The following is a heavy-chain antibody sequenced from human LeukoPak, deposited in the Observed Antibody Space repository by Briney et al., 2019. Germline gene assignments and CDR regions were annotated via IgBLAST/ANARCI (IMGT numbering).Heavy chain of an antibody. CDR1: GGSFSGYY. Sequence: SETLSLTCAVYGGSFSGYYWSWIRQPPGKGLEWIGEINHSGSTKYNPSLKSRVTISVDTSKNQFSLKLSSVTAADTAVYYCARALEGYGSGSYYNPPPFDYWGQGTLVTVSS. D-gene: IGHD3-10*01. J-gene: IGHJ4*02. CDR3: ARALEGYGSGSYYNPPPFDY. V-gene: IGHV4-34*01. CDR2: INHSGST.